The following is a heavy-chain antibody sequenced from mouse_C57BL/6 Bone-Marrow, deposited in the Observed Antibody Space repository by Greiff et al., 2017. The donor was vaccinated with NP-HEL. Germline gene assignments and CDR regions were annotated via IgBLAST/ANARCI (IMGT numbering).Heavy chain of an antibody. CDR2: INPNNGGT. V-gene: IGHV1-26*01. D-gene: IGHD1-1*01. Sequence: EVQLQQSGPELVKPGASVKLSCKASGYTFTDYYMNWVKQSHGKSLEWIGDINPNNGGTSYNQKFKGKATLTVDKSSSTAYMELRSLTSEDSAVYYCAYIPTVVATRYFDVWGTGTTVTVSS. CDR3: AYIPTVVATRYFDV. J-gene: IGHJ1*03. CDR1: GYTFTDYY.